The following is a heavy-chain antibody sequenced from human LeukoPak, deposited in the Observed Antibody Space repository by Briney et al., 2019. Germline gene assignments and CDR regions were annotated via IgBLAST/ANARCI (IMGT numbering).Heavy chain of an antibody. CDR2: ISYDGSNK. CDR3: ARGPPQQLGWFDP. V-gene: IGHV3-30*04. J-gene: IGHJ5*02. CDR1: GFTFSSYA. D-gene: IGHD6-13*01. Sequence: GGSLRLSCAASGFTFSSYAMHWVRQAPGKGLEWVAVISYDGSNKYYADSVKGRFTISRDNSKNTLYLQMNSLRAEDTAVYYCARGPPQQLGWFDPWGQGTLVTVSS.